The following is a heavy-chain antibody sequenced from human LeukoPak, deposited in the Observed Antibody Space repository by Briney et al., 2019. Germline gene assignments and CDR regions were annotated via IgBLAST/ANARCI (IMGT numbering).Heavy chain of an antibody. V-gene: IGHV3-20*04. CDR2: INWNGGST. CDR1: GFTFDNYG. Sequence: GGSLRLSCAASGFTFDNYGMSWVRQPPGKGRECVSGINWNGGSTGYADSVKGRFTISRDNAKNSLYLQMNSLRAEDTALYYCARDFGRRAYYYYYYMDVWGKGTTVTVSS. J-gene: IGHJ6*03. CDR3: ARDFGRRAYYYYYYMDV. D-gene: IGHD2-15*01.